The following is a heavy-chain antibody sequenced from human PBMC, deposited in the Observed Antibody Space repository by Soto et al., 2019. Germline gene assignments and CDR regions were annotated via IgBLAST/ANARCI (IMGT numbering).Heavy chain of an antibody. CDR2: ISAYNGNT. V-gene: IGHV1-18*01. CDR3: ARAPRWFGELPAALVDY. CDR1: GYTFTSYG. D-gene: IGHD3-10*01. J-gene: IGHJ4*02. Sequence: QVQLVQSGAEVKKPGASVKVSCKASGYTFTSYGISWVRQAPGQGLEWMGWISAYNGNTNYAQKLQGRVTMTTDTSTSTAYMELRSLRSYDTVVYNCARAPRWFGELPAALVDYWGQGTLVTVSS.